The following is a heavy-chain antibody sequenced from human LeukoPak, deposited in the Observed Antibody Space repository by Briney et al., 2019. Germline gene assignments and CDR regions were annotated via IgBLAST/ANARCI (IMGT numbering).Heavy chain of an antibody. Sequence: ASVKVSCKASGYTFTSNEINWVRQAPGQGLEWMGWMNPNTGNTGYAPKFQGRVTISRITSISTAYMELSSLRSEDTAVYYCVRVDCSGDCYFSEWGQGTLVTVSS. CDR2: MNPNTGNT. V-gene: IGHV1-8*01. D-gene: IGHD2-21*02. CDR3: VRVDCSGDCYFSE. CDR1: GYTFTSNE. J-gene: IGHJ4*02.